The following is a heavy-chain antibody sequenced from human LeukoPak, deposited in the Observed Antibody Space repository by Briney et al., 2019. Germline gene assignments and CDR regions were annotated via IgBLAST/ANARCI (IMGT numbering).Heavy chain of an antibody. J-gene: IGHJ4*02. V-gene: IGHV4-34*01. D-gene: IGHD3-3*01. CDR3: ARGRYDFWSGYYSRSSLDY. CDR1: GGSFSGYY. Sequence: SETLSLTCAVYGGSFSGYYWSWIRQPPGKGLEWIGEINHSGSTNYNPSLKSRVTISVDTSKNQFSLKLSSVTAADTAVYYCARGRYDFWSGYYSRSSLDYWGQGTLVTVS. CDR2: INHSGST.